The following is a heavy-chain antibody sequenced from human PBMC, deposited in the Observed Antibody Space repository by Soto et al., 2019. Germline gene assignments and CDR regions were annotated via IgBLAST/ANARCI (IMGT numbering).Heavy chain of an antibody. CDR1: GGSISSSYW. Sequence: SETLSLTCAVSGGSISSSYWWNWVRQPPGKGLEWIGKIYHSGSTNYNPSLKNRVTISVDKSNNQFSLRLSSVTAADTAVYFCVTSLNYDFWRDGGRHYYFDYWGQGTLVTVSS. CDR3: VTSLNYDFWRDGGRHYYFDY. D-gene: IGHD3-3*01. V-gene: IGHV4-4*02. J-gene: IGHJ4*02. CDR2: IYHSGST.